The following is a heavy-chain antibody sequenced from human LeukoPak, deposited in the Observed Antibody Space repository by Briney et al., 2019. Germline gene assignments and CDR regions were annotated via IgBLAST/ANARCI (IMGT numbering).Heavy chain of an antibody. Sequence: GRSLRLSCTASGLPFGVYPMKWVPQAPGKGLEWVGSIRSKPYGGTTESAASLKSRFTISRDDPKNITYSQMNSLKTEDTDVYYCTRATLSGGNGSDFDIWGQGTMVTVSS. D-gene: IGHD4-23*01. CDR3: TRATLSGGNGSDFDI. CDR1: GLPFGVYP. V-gene: IGHV3-49*04. CDR2: IRSKPYGGTT. J-gene: IGHJ3*02.